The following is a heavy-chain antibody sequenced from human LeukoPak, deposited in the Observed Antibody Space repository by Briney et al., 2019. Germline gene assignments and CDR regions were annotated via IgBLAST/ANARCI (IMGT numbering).Heavy chain of an antibody. Sequence: PSETLSLTCTVSGGSISSYYLSWVRQTAGKGLEWIGGIYISGTTNYNPSLKSRVTMSLDTSKNQLSLRLTSVTAADTAVYYCARDEARTGYIHYWGQGTLITVSS. J-gene: IGHJ4*02. CDR2: IYISGTT. CDR1: GGSISSYY. D-gene: IGHD3-9*01. CDR3: ARDEARTGYIHY. V-gene: IGHV4-4*07.